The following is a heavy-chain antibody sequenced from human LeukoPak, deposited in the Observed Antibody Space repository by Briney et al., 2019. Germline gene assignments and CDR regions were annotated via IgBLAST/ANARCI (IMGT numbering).Heavy chain of an antibody. CDR3: ARDRLGPSFSVSHFDL. Sequence: GGALRLSCAASGFTFCSYSMNGVRQAPRRGLEWVSSISSSSYMYYTDSVKGRFTISRDNAKNSLYLRMDSLRAEDTALYYCARDRLGPSFSVSHFDLWGQGTLVTVSS. D-gene: IGHD3-3*02. CDR1: GFTFCSYS. CDR2: ISSSSYM. V-gene: IGHV3-21*04. J-gene: IGHJ4*02.